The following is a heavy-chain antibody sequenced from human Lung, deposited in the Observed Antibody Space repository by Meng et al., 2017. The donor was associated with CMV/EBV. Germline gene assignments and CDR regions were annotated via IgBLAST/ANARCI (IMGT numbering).Heavy chain of an antibody. V-gene: IGHV1-2*02. D-gene: IGHD2-15*01. CDR2: INLKSGGS. CDR3: ARKAVVNGRGFDR. CDR1: GYTFTDYY. J-gene: IGHJ4*02. Sequence: SVXVSXXASGYTFTDYYMHWVRQAPGQGLEWMGLINLKSGGSHSAQKFQGRVTMTRDTSISTSYLDLSRLKSDDTAVYFCARKAVVNGRGFDRWGQGTLVTVSS.